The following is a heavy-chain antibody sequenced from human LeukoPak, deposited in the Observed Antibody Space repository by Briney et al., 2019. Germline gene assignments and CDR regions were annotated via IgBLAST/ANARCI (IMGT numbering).Heavy chain of an antibody. D-gene: IGHD6-19*01. V-gene: IGHV3-30-3*01. Sequence: GGSLRLSCAASGFTFSSYAMHWVRQAPGKGLEWVAVISYDGSNKYYADSVKGRFTISRDNSKNTLYLQMNSLRAEDTAVYYCARGRIAVAGPYYFDYCGQGTLVTVSS. CDR3: ARGRIAVAGPYYFDY. J-gene: IGHJ4*02. CDR2: ISYDGSNK. CDR1: GFTFSSYA.